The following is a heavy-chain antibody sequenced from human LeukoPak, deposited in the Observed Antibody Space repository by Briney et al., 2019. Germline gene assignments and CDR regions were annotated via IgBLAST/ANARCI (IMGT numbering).Heavy chain of an antibody. J-gene: IGHJ4*02. CDR2: ISSSGSTI. D-gene: IGHD3-16*01. V-gene: IGHV3-11*01. CDR1: GFTFSDYY. Sequence: PGGSLRLSCAASGFTFSDYYMTWIRQAPGEGLEWVSYISSSGSTIYYADSVKGRFTISRDNAKNSLYLQMNSLRAEDTAVYYCAREGPTWNTFYFDYWGQGTLVTVSS. CDR3: AREGPTWNTFYFDY.